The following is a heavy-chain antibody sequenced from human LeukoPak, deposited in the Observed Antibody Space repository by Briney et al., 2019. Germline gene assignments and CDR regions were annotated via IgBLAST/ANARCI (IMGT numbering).Heavy chain of an antibody. Sequence: PGGSLRLSCAASGFTFSSYSMNWVRQAPGKGLEWVSSISSSSSYIYYADSVKGRFTISRDNAKNSLYLQMNSLRAEDTALYYCARVVAGSSYYFDYWGQGTLVTVSS. D-gene: IGHD5-18*01. CDR1: GFTFSSYS. J-gene: IGHJ4*02. V-gene: IGHV3-21*04. CDR2: ISSSSSYI. CDR3: ARVVAGSSYYFDY.